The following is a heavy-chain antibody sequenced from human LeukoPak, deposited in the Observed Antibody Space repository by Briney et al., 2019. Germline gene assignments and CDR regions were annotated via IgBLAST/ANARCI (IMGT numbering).Heavy chain of an antibody. D-gene: IGHD6-13*01. V-gene: IGHV4-59*01. CDR1: GGSISSYY. Sequence: PSETLSLTCTVSGGSISSYYWSWIRQPPGRGLEWIGYIYYSGSTNYNPSLKSRVTISVDTSKNQFSLKLSSVTAADTAVYYCARAAAAGTGYFDSWGQGTLVTVSS. CDR2: IYYSGST. CDR3: ARAAAAGTGYFDS. J-gene: IGHJ4*02.